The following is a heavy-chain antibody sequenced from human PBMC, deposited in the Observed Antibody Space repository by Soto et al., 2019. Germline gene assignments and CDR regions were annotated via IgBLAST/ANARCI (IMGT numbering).Heavy chain of an antibody. Sequence: EVQLVESGGGLVKPGGSLRLSCAASGFTFSSYSMNWVRQAPGKGLEWVSSISSSSSYIYYADSVKGRFTISRDNAKNSLYLQMNSLRAEDTAVYYCAYLIDDIVAKFDYWGQGTLVTVSS. J-gene: IGHJ4*02. CDR1: GFTFSSYS. CDR3: AYLIDDIVAKFDY. D-gene: IGHD5-12*01. CDR2: ISSSSSYI. V-gene: IGHV3-21*01.